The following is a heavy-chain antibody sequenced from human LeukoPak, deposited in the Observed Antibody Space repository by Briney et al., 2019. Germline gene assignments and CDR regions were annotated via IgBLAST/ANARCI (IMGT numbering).Heavy chain of an antibody. D-gene: IGHD3-22*01. CDR3: ARSGVYYYDRGALDY. Sequence: ASVKVSCKASGYTFTGYYMHWVRQAPGQGLEWMGWINPNSGGTNYAQKFQGRVTMTRDTPISTAYMELSRLRSDDTAVYYCARSGVYYYDRGALDYWGQGTLVTVSS. CDR1: GYTFTGYY. CDR2: INPNSGGT. V-gene: IGHV1-2*02. J-gene: IGHJ4*02.